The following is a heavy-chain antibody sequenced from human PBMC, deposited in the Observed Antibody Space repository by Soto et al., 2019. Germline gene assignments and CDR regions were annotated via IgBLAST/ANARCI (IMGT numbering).Heavy chain of an antibody. Sequence: PGGSLRLSCAASGFTFSDCSMHWVRQAPGKGLEWVASTSYNGNNKYYGDSVKGRFTISRDNSKNTLHLEMNSLRAEDTAVYYCARDLGYCTNGVCPSLYYYYGMDVWGQGTTVT. CDR3: ARDLGYCTNGVCPSLYYYYGMDV. CDR1: GFTFSDCS. CDR2: TSYNGNNK. V-gene: IGHV3-30*03. J-gene: IGHJ6*02. D-gene: IGHD2-8*01.